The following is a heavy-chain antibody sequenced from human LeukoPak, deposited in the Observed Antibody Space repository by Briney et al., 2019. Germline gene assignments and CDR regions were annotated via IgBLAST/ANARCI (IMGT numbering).Heavy chain of an antibody. V-gene: IGHV4-61*02. CDR2: IYTSGST. D-gene: IGHD3-9*01. Sequence: SETLSLTCTVSGNSISSGDNYWSWIRQPAGKGLEWIGRIYTSGSTNYNPSLRGRFTISGDTSKNQSSLKLSSVTAADTAVYYCAREDYDILNGYYSFDYWGQGTLVTVSS. CDR3: AREDYDILNGYYSFDY. J-gene: IGHJ4*02. CDR1: GNSISSGDNY.